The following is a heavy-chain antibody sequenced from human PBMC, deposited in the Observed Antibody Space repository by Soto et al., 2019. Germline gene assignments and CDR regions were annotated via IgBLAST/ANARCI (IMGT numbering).Heavy chain of an antibody. CDR2: IIPIFGTA. Sequence: SVKVSCKASGGTFSSYAISWVRQAPGQGLEWMGGIIPIFGTANYAQKFQGRVTITADESTSTAYMELSSLRSEDTAVYYCARAAYDYVWGSYRQDAFDIWGPGTMVTV. CDR3: ARAAYDYVWGSYRQDAFDI. CDR1: GGTFSSYA. V-gene: IGHV1-69*13. D-gene: IGHD3-16*02. J-gene: IGHJ3*02.